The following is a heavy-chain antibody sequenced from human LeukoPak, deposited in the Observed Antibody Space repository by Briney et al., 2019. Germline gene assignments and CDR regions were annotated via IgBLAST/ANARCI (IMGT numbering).Heavy chain of an antibody. Sequence: SGTLSLTCTVSGGSISSYYWSWIRQPPGKGLEWIGYIYYSGSTNYNPSLKSRVTISVDTSKNQFSLKLSSVTAADTAVYYCARGSWLVYYYGMDVWGQGTTVTVSS. J-gene: IGHJ6*02. CDR2: IYYSGST. CDR3: ARGSWLVYYYGMDV. D-gene: IGHD6-19*01. V-gene: IGHV4-59*01. CDR1: GGSISSYY.